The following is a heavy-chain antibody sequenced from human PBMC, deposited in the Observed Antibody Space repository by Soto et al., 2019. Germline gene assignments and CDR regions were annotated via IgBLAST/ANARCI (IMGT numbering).Heavy chain of an antibody. CDR1: GFTFSSYS. CDR2: ISSRNNDM. V-gene: IGHV3-21*01. CDR3: ARDVNGGFCGA. Sequence: EVQLVESGGGLVKPGGSLRLSCAASGFTFSSYSMNWVRQAPGKGLEWVSTISSRNNDMYYVDSVKGRFTISRDNARNSVYLQMNSLRAVDTAVYYCARDVNGGFCGAWGQGTLVTVSS. J-gene: IGHJ5*02. D-gene: IGHD2-21*01.